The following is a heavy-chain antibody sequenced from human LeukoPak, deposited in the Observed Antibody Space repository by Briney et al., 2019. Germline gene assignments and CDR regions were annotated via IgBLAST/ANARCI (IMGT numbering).Heavy chain of an antibody. CDR3: AREGVDVLTGSTYYFDY. J-gene: IGHJ4*02. CDR2: ISTYDDNT. V-gene: IGHV1-18*04. Sequence: ASVKVSCKAAGYTSTNHAINWVLQPPGHGLEWMGWISTYDDNTKYAQNFQGRVTMTTDTSTSTAYMELRSLRSDDTAVYYCAREGVDVLTGSTYYFDYWGQGTLVTVSS. CDR1: GYTSTNHA. D-gene: IGHD3-9*01.